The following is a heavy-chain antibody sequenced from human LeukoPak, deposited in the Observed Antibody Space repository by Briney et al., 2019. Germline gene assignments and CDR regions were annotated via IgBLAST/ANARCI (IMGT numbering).Heavy chain of an antibody. Sequence: ASVKVSCKASGYTFASYAVSWVRQAPGQGLEYMGYISAYNGNTNYAQKLQGRVTMTTDTSTSTAYMEPRSLRSDDTAVYYCATSLRRWLQNTFDYWGQGTLVTVSS. CDR1: GYTFASYA. CDR2: ISAYNGNT. J-gene: IGHJ4*02. V-gene: IGHV1-18*01. D-gene: IGHD5-24*01. CDR3: ATSLRRWLQNTFDY.